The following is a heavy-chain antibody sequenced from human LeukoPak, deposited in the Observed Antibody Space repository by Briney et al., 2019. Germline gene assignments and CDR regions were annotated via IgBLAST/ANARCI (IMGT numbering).Heavy chain of an antibody. CDR1: GYSFTSYW. J-gene: IGHJ3*02. CDR3: ARPKRYGGSYDAFDI. V-gene: IGHV5-51*01. Sequence: GESLKISCKGSGYSFTSYWIGWVRQMPVKGLEWMGIIYPGDSDTRYSPSFQGQVTISADKSISTAYLQWSSLKASDTVMYYCARPKRYGGSYDAFDIWGQGTMVTVSS. CDR2: IYPGDSDT. D-gene: IGHD1-26*01.